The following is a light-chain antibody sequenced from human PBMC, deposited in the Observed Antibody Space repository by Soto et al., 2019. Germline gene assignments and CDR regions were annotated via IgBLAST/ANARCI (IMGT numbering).Light chain of an antibody. J-gene: IGKJ2*01. CDR3: QQYNNWPPYT. CDR2: GAS. CDR1: QSVSSN. Sequence: EIVMTQSPATLSVSPEERATLSCRASQSVSSNLAWYQQKPGQAPRLLIYGASTRATGIPGRFSGSGSGTEFTLTISSLQSEDFAVYYCQQYNNWPPYTFGQGTKLEIK. V-gene: IGKV3-15*01.